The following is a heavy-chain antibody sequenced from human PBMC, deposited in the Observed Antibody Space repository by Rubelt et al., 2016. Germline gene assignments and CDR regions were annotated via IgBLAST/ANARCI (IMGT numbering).Heavy chain of an antibody. CDR2: IDTNTGNP. D-gene: IGHD4/OR15-4a*01. Sequence: QVQLVQFGSELKKPGASLKVSCKASGYTFTDFAMNWVRQAPGQGLEWMGWIDTNTGNPTYAQGFTGRFVFSLDTAVRTAYRQITSLQPEDTAVYYCARDDGARLFNYWGQGTLVTVSS. J-gene: IGHJ4*02. CDR3: ARDDGARLFNY. CDR1: GYTFTDFA. V-gene: IGHV7-4-1*02.